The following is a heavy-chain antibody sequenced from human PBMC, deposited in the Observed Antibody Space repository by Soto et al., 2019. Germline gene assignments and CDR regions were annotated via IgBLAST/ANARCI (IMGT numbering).Heavy chain of an antibody. Sequence: GSLRLCSAASGFTFTSYAMSWVRQAPGKGLEWASAISGSFGSTYYADSVKGRFTISRDNSKNMLYLQMNSLRAEDTAVYYCAIGAARTSDISGKGPMVTISS. D-gene: IGHD6-6*01. CDR3: AIGAARTSDI. CDR1: GFTFTSYA. V-gene: IGHV3-23*01. J-gene: IGHJ3*02. CDR2: ISGSFGST.